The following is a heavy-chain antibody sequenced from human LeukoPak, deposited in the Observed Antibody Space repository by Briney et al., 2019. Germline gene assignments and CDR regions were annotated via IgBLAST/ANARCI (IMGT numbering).Heavy chain of an antibody. D-gene: IGHD2/OR15-2a*01. CDR1: GFSVSDSY. CDR2: IKSSDTST. CDR3: ARRGNMSSHAFDI. Sequence: GGSLRLSCAASGFSVSDSYMSWIRQAPGQGLEWLSYIKSSDTSTFYADSVKGRFTVSRDNAKNSLYLQMNSLRAEDTAVYYCARRGNMSSHAFDIWGQGTVVTASS. V-gene: IGHV3-11*01. J-gene: IGHJ3*02.